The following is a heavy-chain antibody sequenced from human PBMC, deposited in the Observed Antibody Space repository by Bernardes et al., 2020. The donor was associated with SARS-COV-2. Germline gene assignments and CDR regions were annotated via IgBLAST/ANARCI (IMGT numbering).Heavy chain of an antibody. J-gene: IGHJ5*02. CDR2: ISAYNGNT. D-gene: IGHD2-15*01. V-gene: IGHV1-18*01. CDR1: GYTFTSYG. Sequence: ASVKVSCKASGYTFTSYGISWVRQAPGQGLEWMGWISAYNGNTNYAQKLQGRVTMTTDTSTSTAYMELRSLRSDDTAVYYCARAAVVVVAAGPARNWFDPWGQGTLVTVSS. CDR3: ARAAVVVVAAGPARNWFDP.